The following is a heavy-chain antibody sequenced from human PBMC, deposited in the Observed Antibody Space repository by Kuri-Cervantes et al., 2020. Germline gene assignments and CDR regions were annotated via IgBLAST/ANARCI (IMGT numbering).Heavy chain of an antibody. CDR2: IIPIFGTA. CDR1: GGTFSSYA. CDR3: ARARSWGSSWWEVDY. V-gene: IGHV1-69*05. J-gene: IGHJ4*02. D-gene: IGHD6-13*01. Sequence: SVKVSCKASGGTFSSYAISWVRQAPGQGLEWMGGIIPIFGTANYAQKFQGRATITTDESTSTAYMELSSLRSEDTAVYYCARARSWGSSWWEVDYWGQGTLVTVSS.